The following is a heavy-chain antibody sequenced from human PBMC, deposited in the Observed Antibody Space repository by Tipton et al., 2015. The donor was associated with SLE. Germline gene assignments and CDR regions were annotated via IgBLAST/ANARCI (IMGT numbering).Heavy chain of an antibody. D-gene: IGHD3-10*01. CDR3: ARHPRHITASGTYPKAGSQY. Sequence: TLSLTCTVSGGSIISSSHYWGWIRQPPEKGLEWIGSIYYSGDTYYNPSLKSRVAISVDTSKNQFSLKLTSVTAADTAVYFCARHPRHITASGTYPKAGSQYWGQGTPVTVSS. CDR1: GGSIISSSHY. CDR2: IYYSGDT. V-gene: IGHV4-39*01. J-gene: IGHJ1*01.